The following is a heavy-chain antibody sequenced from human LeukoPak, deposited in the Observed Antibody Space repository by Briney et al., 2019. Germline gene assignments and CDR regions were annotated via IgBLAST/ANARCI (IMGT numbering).Heavy chain of an antibody. CDR3: ARVFDSGSQAYFYYMDV. Sequence: PSETLSLTCTVSGGSISNYYWSWTRQPPGKGLEWIGYIYSSGSTNYNPSLKSRVTMSVDTSKNQFSLKVSSVTAADTAVYYCARVFDSGSQAYFYYMDVWGKGTTVTISS. CDR2: IYSSGST. D-gene: IGHD3-10*01. V-gene: IGHV4-59*01. CDR1: GGSISNYY. J-gene: IGHJ6*03.